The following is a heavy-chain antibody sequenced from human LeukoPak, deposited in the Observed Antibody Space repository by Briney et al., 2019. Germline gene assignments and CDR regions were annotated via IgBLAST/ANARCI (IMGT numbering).Heavy chain of an antibody. J-gene: IGHJ4*02. CDR1: GFTFSSFT. Sequence: GGSLRLSCAASGFTFSSFTMNWVRQAPGKGLEWVSLISGDGGSTYYADSVKGRFTISRDNSKNSLYLQMNSLRTEDTALYYCAKDNGMGDCDYWGQGTLVTVSS. CDR3: AKDNGMGDCDY. D-gene: IGHD5-24*01. CDR2: ISGDGGST. V-gene: IGHV3-43*02.